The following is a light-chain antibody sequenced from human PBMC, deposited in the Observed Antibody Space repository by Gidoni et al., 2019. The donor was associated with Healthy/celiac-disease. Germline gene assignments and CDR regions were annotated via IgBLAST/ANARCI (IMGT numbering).Light chain of an antibody. CDR3: QQYYSTPRLT. J-gene: IGKJ4*01. CDR1: QSVLYSPNNKNY. CDR2: WAS. Sequence: DIVMTQSPDSLAVSLGERATINCKSSQSVLYSPNNKNYLAWYQQKPGQPPKLLIYWASTRESGVPDRFSGSGSGTDFTLTISSLQAEDVAVYYCQQYYSTPRLTFGGGTKVEIK. V-gene: IGKV4-1*01.